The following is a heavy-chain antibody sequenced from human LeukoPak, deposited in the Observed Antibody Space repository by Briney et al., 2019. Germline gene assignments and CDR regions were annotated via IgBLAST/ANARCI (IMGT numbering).Heavy chain of an antibody. CDR2: IYWDDDK. J-gene: IGHJ6*02. Sequence: PGPTLVNPTQTLTLTCTLSGLSLNTAGVGVGWIRQPPGKALEWLALIYWDDDKRYNPSLKTRLTITKDTSKNQVVLTVTNMDPVDTATYYCAKAGYGSGSYLRYYYYGMDVWGQGTTVTVSS. D-gene: IGHD3-10*01. V-gene: IGHV2-5*02. CDR3: AKAGYGSGSYLRYYYYGMDV. CDR1: GLSLNTAGVG.